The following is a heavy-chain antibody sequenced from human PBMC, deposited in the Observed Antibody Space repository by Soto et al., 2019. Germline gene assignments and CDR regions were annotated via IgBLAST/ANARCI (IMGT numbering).Heavy chain of an antibody. CDR1: GASLSSNGNY. Sequence: QVQLRESGPGLVKPSQTLSLTCSVSGASLSSNGNYWSLVRQHPGKGLEWLGYVYHSGDTYYNPSLKSRVSMSMDTSKSEFSLKLTSVTAADTAVYFCARMGDPRVFDYWGQGTLVTVSS. J-gene: IGHJ4*02. CDR3: ARMGDPRVFDY. V-gene: IGHV4-31*03. D-gene: IGHD3-16*01. CDR2: VYHSGDT.